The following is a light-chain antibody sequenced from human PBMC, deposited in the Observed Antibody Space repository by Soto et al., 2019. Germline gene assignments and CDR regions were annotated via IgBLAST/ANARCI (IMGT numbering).Light chain of an antibody. CDR3: SSFTSNRIYV. V-gene: IGLV2-14*02. J-gene: IGLJ1*01. CDR2: EGT. CDR1: SSDVGSDYL. Sequence: QSALTQPASVSGPPGQSITISCTGTSSDVGSDYLVSWYQQYPGKAPKLILYEGTKRPSGVSDRFSGSRSGNTASLTISGLQTEDEAEYYCSSFTSNRIYVFGPGTKVTVL.